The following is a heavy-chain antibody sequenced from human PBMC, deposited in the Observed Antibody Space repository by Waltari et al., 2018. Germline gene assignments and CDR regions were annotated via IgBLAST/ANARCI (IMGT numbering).Heavy chain of an antibody. CDR1: GFTFSSYS. Sequence: VQLVESGGGVVQPGRSLRLSCAASGFTFSSYSMNWVRQAPGKGLEWVSSISSSSSYIYNADSVKGRFTNSKDNAKNSLYLQMNSLRAEDTAVYYCAGLGYTYYDYVWGSFSSAPIDYWGQGTLVTVSS. D-gene: IGHD3-16*01. V-gene: IGHV3-21*01. CDR2: ISSSSSYI. J-gene: IGHJ4*02. CDR3: AGLGYTYYDYVWGSFSSAPIDY.